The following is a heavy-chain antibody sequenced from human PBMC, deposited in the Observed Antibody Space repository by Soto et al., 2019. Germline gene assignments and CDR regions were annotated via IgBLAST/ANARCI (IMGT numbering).Heavy chain of an antibody. V-gene: IGHV1-18*01. CDR3: SRDVRGHYYYYGMDV. D-gene: IGHD6-6*01. CDR1: GYTFTSYG. J-gene: IGHJ6*02. CDR2: ISAYNGNT. Sequence: QVQLVQSGAEVKKPGASVKVSCKASGYTFTSYGISWVRQAPGQGLEWMGWISAYNGNTNYAQRLPGRVTITTDTSTSTLYIELSSLRSDGTDVYYCSRDVRGHYYYYGMDVWGQGTRVSVSS.